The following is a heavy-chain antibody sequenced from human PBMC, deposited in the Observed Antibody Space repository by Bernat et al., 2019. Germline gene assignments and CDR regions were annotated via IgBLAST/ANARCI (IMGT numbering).Heavy chain of an antibody. CDR3: PRGVGGGPREHWFDP. D-gene: IGHD3-10*01. Sequence: QVQLQQWGAGLLKPSETLSLTCAVYGGSFSGYYWSWIRQPPGKGLEWIGEINHSGSTNYNPSLKSRVTLSVDTSTNPFSLTLSYATAADPAVYSGPRGVGGGPREHWFDPWGQGTLVTVSS. CDR2: INHSGST. CDR1: GGSFSGYY. J-gene: IGHJ5*02. V-gene: IGHV4-34*01.